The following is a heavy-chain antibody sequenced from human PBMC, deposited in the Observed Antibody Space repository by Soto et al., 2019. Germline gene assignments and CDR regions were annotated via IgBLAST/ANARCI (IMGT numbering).Heavy chain of an antibody. V-gene: IGHV4-4*02. D-gene: IGHD2-15*01. CDR3: ARGDCSGGSCYSVGI. CDR1: GGSISSINW. Sequence: QVQLQESGPGLVKPSGTLSLTCAVSGGSISSINWWSWVRQPPGKGLEWIGEIYHSGSTNYNPSLKSRVTKSVDKSKCQFSLMLSSVPAADTAVYYCARGDCSGGSCYSVGIWGQGTMVTVSS. CDR2: IYHSGST. J-gene: IGHJ3*02.